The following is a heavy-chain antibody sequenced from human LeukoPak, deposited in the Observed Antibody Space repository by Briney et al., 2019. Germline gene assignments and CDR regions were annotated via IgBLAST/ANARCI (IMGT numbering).Heavy chain of an antibody. D-gene: IGHD3-9*01. CDR1: GGSISSSSYY. J-gene: IGHJ5*02. Sequence: SETLSLTCTVSGGSISSSSYYWGWIRQPPGKGLEWIGSIYYSGSTYYNPSLKSRVTMSVDTSKNQFSLKLSSVTAADTAVYYCARDAADLTGYYDTPGWFDPWGQGTLVTVSS. CDR3: ARDAADLTGYYDTPGWFDP. CDR2: IYYSGST. V-gene: IGHV4-39*07.